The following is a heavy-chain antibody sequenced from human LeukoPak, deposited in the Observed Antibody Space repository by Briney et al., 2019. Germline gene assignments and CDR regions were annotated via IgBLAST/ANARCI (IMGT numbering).Heavy chain of an antibody. CDR3: ARRFGGGNRYYYYYYMDV. D-gene: IGHD4-23*01. Sequence: ASVKVSCMASGYTFTSYDINWVRQATGQGLEWMGWMNPNSGNTGYAQKFQGRVTMTRNTSISTAYMELSSLRSEDTAVYYCARRFGGGNRYYYYYYMDVWGKGTTVTISS. CDR2: MNPNSGNT. V-gene: IGHV1-8*02. CDR1: GYTFTSYD. J-gene: IGHJ6*03.